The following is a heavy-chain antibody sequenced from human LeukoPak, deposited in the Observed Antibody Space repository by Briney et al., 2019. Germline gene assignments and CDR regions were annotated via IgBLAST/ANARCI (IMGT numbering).Heavy chain of an antibody. V-gene: IGHV1-46*01. J-gene: IGHJ4*02. CDR2: INPSGGST. CDR3: ARVGHSGGSPFNDY. CDR1: GFTFSSYA. Sequence: PGGSLRLSCAASGFTFSSYAMHWVRQAPGQGLEWMGIINPSGGSTSYAQKFQGRVTMTRDTSTSTVYMELSSLRSEDTAVYYCARVGHSGGSPFNDYWGQGTLVTVSS. D-gene: IGHD2-15*01.